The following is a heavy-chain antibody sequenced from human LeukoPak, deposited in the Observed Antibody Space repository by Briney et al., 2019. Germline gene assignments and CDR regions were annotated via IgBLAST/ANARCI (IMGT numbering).Heavy chain of an antibody. CDR1: GFTFSSYW. Sequence: PGGSLRLSCAASGFTFSSYWMHWVRQAPGKGLVWVSRINSDGSSTSYADSVKGRFTISRDNAKNTLYLQMNSLRAEDTALYYCARDRRGLYYDSSGYVVNWGQGTLVTVSS. J-gene: IGHJ4*02. V-gene: IGHV3-74*01. CDR2: INSDGSST. D-gene: IGHD3-22*01. CDR3: ARDRRGLYYDSSGYVVN.